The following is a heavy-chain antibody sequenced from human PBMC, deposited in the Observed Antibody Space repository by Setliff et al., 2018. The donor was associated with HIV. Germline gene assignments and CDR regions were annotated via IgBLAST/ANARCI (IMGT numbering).Heavy chain of an antibody. D-gene: IGHD3-22*01. J-gene: IGHJ3*02. Sequence: SETLSLTCTVSGGSVSSSSYYWGWIRQPTGKGLEWIGTIYYSGDTQYNPSFKTRVIMSVDTSKNQFSLRLISVTAADTAVYYCARLSDDRYYYDSSGYRGFDIWGQGTKVTVSS. V-gene: IGHV4-39*01. CDR2: IYYSGDT. CDR3: ARLSDDRYYYDSSGYRGFDI. CDR1: GGSVSSSSYY.